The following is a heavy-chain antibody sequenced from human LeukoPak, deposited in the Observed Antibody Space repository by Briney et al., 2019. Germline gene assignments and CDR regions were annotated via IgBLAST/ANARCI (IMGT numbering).Heavy chain of an antibody. CDR2: IYYSGST. CDR1: GGSISSGDYY. CDR3: ARELIRYGKLPGDAFDI. Sequence: TSETLSLTCTVSGGSISSGDYYWSWIRQPPGKGLEWIGYIYYSGSTYYNPSLKSRVTISVDTSKNQFSLKLSSVTAADTAVYYCARELIRYGKLPGDAFDIWGQGTMVTVSS. J-gene: IGHJ3*02. D-gene: IGHD5-18*01. V-gene: IGHV4-30-4*08.